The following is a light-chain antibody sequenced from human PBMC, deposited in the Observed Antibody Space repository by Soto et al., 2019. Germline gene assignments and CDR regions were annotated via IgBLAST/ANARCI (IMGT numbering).Light chain of an antibody. V-gene: IGKV3-20*01. CDR3: QQYVSSPLT. J-gene: IGKJ4*01. CDR1: QSVSSNY. CDR2: GAS. Sequence: EIVLTQSPGTLSFSPGERATLSCRASQSVSSNYLAWYRQKPGQAPRLLIYGASSRATGIPDRFSGSGSGTDFTLSISRLEPEDFAVYYCQQYVSSPLTFGGGTKVEMK.